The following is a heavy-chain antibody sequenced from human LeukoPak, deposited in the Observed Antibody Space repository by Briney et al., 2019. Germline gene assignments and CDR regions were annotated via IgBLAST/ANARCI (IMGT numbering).Heavy chain of an antibody. Sequence: SETLSLTCTVSGGSISSYYWSWIRQPPGKGLEWIGEINHSGSTNYNPSLKSRVTISVDTSKNQFSLKLSSVTAADTAVYYCARGKPRRITMIVVAYRPIHFDYWGQGTLVTVSS. J-gene: IGHJ4*02. CDR1: GGSISSYY. CDR2: INHSGST. D-gene: IGHD3-22*01. CDR3: ARGKPRRITMIVVAYRPIHFDY. V-gene: IGHV4-34*01.